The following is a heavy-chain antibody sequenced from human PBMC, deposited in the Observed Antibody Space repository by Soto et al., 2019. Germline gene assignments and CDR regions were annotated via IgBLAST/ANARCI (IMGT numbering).Heavy chain of an antibody. CDR2: IYYRWST. D-gene: IGHD1-26*01. CDR3: ARDGREASGMDV. CDR1: GGSISSHY. Sequence: SETLSLTCTVSGGSISSHYWSRVRQAPGKGLEWIGHIYYRWSTTYNPSLRSRSTISVDTSNNQFSLKLNSVTTADTAVYYCARDGREASGMDVWGQGTKVAVSS. V-gene: IGHV4-59*11. J-gene: IGHJ6*02.